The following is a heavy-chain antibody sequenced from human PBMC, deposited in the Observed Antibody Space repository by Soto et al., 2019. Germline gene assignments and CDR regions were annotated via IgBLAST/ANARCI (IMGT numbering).Heavy chain of an antibody. Sequence: QVQLVQSGAEVKKPGASVKVSCKASGYTFTSYGISWVRQAPGQGLEWMGWISAYNGNTNYAQKLQGRVTMTTNTSRSTAYMRLRGLRSDDTAVYYCAREAAIAVFEGDIAHNWFDPWGQGTLVTVS. CDR3: AREAAIAVFEGDIAHNWFDP. J-gene: IGHJ5*02. CDR2: ISAYNGNT. D-gene: IGHD3-3*01. CDR1: GYTFTSYG. V-gene: IGHV1-18*01.